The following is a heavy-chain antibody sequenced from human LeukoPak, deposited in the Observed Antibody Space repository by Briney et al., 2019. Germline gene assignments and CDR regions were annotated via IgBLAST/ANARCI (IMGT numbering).Heavy chain of an antibody. CDR2: ISGNGGST. J-gene: IGHJ4*02. D-gene: IGHD3-22*01. CDR1: GFTFSSYD. Sequence: GGSLRLSCAASGFTFSSYDMHWVRQAPGKGLEWVSAISGNGGSTYYADSVKGRFTISRDNSKNTLYLQMNSLRAEDTAVYYCAKAEAPDYYDSSGYSNFDYWGQGTLVTVSS. V-gene: IGHV3-23*01. CDR3: AKAEAPDYYDSSGYSNFDY.